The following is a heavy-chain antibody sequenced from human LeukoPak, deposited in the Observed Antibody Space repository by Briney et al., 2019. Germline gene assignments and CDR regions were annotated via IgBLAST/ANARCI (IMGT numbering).Heavy chain of an antibody. CDR3: TRRLRTYFDY. Sequence: SETLSLTCTVSGGPISAYYWNWVRQPPGEGLEWIGYIYLSANTNYNPSLKSRVTISVDTSKNQFSLRLTSVTAADTAVYYCTRRLRTYFDYWGQGTLVTVSS. J-gene: IGHJ4*02. CDR2: IYLSANT. CDR1: GGPISAYY. V-gene: IGHV4-4*09.